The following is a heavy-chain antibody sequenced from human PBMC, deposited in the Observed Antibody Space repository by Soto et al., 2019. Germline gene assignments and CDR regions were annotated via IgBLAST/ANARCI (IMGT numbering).Heavy chain of an antibody. CDR1: GGSISSGGYS. D-gene: IGHD3-16*01. CDR2: IYHSGST. J-gene: IGHJ4*02. Sequence: SETLSLTCAVSGGSISSGGYSWSWIRQPPGKGLEWIGYIYHSGSTYYNPSLKSRVTISVDRSKNQFSLKLSSVTAADTAVYYCARGPPFHWGQGTLVSVSS. V-gene: IGHV4-30-2*01. CDR3: ARGPPFH.